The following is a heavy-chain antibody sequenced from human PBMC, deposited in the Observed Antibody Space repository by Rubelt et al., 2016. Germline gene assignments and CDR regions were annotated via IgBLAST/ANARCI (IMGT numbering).Heavy chain of an antibody. D-gene: IGHD6-6*01. CDR3: ARGVAARGVDV. V-gene: IGHV4-59*01. CDR2: IYYSWST. CDR1: GGSISSYY. J-gene: IGHJ6*02. Sequence: QVQLQESGPGLVTPSETLSLTCTVSGGSISSYYWSWIRQPPGKGLEWIGYIYYSWSTNYNPSLKSRVTISVDTSKNQFSRKLSAVTAADTAVYYCARGVAARGVDVWGQGTTVTVSS.